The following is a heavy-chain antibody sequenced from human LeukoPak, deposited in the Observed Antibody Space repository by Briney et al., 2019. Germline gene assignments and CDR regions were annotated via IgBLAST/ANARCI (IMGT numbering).Heavy chain of an antibody. CDR1: GFTFSSYT. Sequence: GGSLRLSCAASGFTFSSYTMNWVRQAPGKGLEWVSYISSGNSNIYYADSVKGRFTISRDNAKNSLYLQMNSLRAEDTAVYYCARGRTFIYYGSGSYCYFDYWGQGTLVTVSS. CDR3: ARGRTFIYYGSGSYCYFDY. D-gene: IGHD3-10*01. J-gene: IGHJ4*02. V-gene: IGHV3-48*01. CDR2: ISSGNSNI.